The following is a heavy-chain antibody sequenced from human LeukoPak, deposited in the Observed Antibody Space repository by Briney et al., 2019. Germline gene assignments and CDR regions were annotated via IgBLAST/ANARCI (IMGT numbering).Heavy chain of an antibody. CDR3: ANNLYCASASCL. D-gene: IGHD2-2*01. V-gene: IGHV3-21*01. CDR1: GFTFSSYW. CDR2: ISPDSSYI. Sequence: PGGSLRLSCAASGFTFSSYWMHWVRQAPGKGLEWVSSISPDSSYIFYADSVKGRFTISRDNAKNSLYLQMNSLRVEDTATYYCANNLYCASASCLWGQGTLVSVSS. J-gene: IGHJ4*02.